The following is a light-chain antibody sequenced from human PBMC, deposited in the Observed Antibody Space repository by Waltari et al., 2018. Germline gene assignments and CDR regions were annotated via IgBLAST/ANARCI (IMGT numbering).Light chain of an antibody. J-gene: IGKJ1*01. CDR1: RSVSKN. CDR3: QQYDNWPRT. V-gene: IGKV3-15*01. CDR2: GAS. Sequence: EIVLTRSPATQSASPGERATLSCRAGRSVSKNLAWYQQKPGQAPRLLIYGASTRATGIPARFSGSGSGREFTLTISSLQSEDFAVYFCQQYDNWPRTFGQGTKVEIK.